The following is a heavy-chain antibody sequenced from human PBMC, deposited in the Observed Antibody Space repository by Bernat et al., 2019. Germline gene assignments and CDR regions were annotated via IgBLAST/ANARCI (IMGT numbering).Heavy chain of an antibody. CDR1: GFTFSTFG. Sequence: EVQLLESGGGLVQPGGSLRLSCAASGFTFSTFGMSGVRQAPGRGLEWVSDIGTTGGNTYYADSVRGRFTISRDNSKNTVYLQMDSLGGDDTAVYYCARLNSWVRFDYWGQGTLVTVSS. V-gene: IGHV3-23*01. CDR2: IGTTGGNT. D-gene: IGHD3-16*01. CDR3: ARLNSWVRFDY. J-gene: IGHJ4*02.